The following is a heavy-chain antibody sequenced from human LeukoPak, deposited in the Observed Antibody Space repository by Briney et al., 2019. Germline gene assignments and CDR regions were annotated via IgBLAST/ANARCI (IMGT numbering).Heavy chain of an antibody. V-gene: IGHV4-59*01. CDR2: IYYSGST. Sequence: PSETLSLTCTVSGGSISSYYWSWIRHPPGKGLEWIGYIYYSGSTNYNPSLKSRVTISVDTSKNQFSLKLSSVTAADTAVYYCARAQPYYDSSGYYYYFDYWGQGTLVTVSS. CDR1: GGSISSYY. CDR3: ARAQPYYDSSGYYYYFDY. J-gene: IGHJ4*02. D-gene: IGHD3-22*01.